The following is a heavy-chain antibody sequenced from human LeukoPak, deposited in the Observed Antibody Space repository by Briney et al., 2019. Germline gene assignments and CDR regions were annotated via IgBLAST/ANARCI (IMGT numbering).Heavy chain of an antibody. Sequence: SETLSLTCTVSGGSISSYYWSWIRQPAGKGLEWIGRIYTSGSTNYNPSLKSRVTMSVDTSKNQFSLKLSSVTAADTAVYYCARTPGYYDSSGLLHYFDYWGQGTLVTVSS. V-gene: IGHV4-4*07. J-gene: IGHJ4*02. CDR2: IYTSGST. CDR3: ARTPGYYDSSGLLHYFDY. D-gene: IGHD3-22*01. CDR1: GGSISSYY.